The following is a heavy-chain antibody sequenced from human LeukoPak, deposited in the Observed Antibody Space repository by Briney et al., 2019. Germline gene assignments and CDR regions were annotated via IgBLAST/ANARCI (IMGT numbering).Heavy chain of an antibody. J-gene: IGHJ3*02. CDR3: ARYRRYYTADLVDAFDI. CDR1: GGSISSSSYY. V-gene: IGHV4-39*01. Sequence: ASETLSLTCTVSGGSISSSSYYWGWIRQPPGKGLEWIGSIYYSGSTYYNPSLKSRVTISVDTSKNQFSLKLSSVTAADTAVYYCARYRRYYTADLVDAFDIWGQGTMVTVSS. CDR2: IYYSGST. D-gene: IGHD3-3*01.